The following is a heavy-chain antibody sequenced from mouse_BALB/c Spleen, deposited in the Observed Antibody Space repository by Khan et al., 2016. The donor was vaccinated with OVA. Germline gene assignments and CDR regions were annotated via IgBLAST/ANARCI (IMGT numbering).Heavy chain of an antibody. J-gene: IGHJ3*01. D-gene: IGHD1-2*01. CDR1: GYTFTDYY. V-gene: IGHV1-77*01. Sequence: QVQLQQSGAELARPGASVKLSCKASGYTFTDYYINWVKQRTGQGLEWIGEISPGSGATYYNEKFKGKATLTADKSSSTVYMQLSSLTAEASAVYCWARRNYFGYTFAYWGQGTLVTVSA. CDR3: ARRNYFGYTFAY. CDR2: ISPGSGAT.